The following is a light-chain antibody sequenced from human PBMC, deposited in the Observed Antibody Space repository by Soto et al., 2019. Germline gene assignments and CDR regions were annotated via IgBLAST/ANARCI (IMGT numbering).Light chain of an antibody. CDR2: DAS. Sequence: IQMTQSPSTLAASLGDRVTITCRASHNIERWMAWYQQKPGKAPSLLIFDASTLHSGVPSRLSGSGSGTDFTLTISSLHPDDFATYYCQQFAISTTFGQGTKVDIK. J-gene: IGKJ1*01. CDR1: HNIERW. V-gene: IGKV1-5*01. CDR3: QQFAISTT.